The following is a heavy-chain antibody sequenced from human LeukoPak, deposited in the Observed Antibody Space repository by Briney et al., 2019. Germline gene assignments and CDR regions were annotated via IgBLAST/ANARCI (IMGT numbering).Heavy chain of an antibody. V-gene: IGHV3-7*01. CDR2: IKQDGSEK. J-gene: IGHJ4*02. CDR3: ARNQLLSRYYFDY. Sequence: GGSLRLSCADSGFTFSNYWMSWVRQAPGKGLEWVANIKQDGSEKFYVDSVKGRFTISRDNAKNSLYLQMNSLRAEDTAVYYCARNQLLSRYYFDYWGQGTLVTVSS. D-gene: IGHD2-2*01. CDR1: GFTFSNYW.